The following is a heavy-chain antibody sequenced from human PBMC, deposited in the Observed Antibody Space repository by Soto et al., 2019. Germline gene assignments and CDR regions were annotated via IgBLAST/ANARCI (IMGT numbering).Heavy chain of an antibody. V-gene: IGHV4-39*07. CDR2: IYTSGST. CDR3: ARDCGAYCGGDWAPGMDV. D-gene: IGHD2-21*02. CDR1: GGSISSSSYY. J-gene: IGHJ6*02. Sequence: PSETLSLTCTVSGGSISSSSYYWGWIRQPPGKGLEWIGSIYTSGSTNYNPSLKSRVTMSVDTSKNQFSLKLGSVTAADTAVYYCARDCGAYCGGDWAPGMDVWGQGTTVTVSS.